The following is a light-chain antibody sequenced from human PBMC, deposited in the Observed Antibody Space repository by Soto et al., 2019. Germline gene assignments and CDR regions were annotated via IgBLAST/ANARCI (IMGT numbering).Light chain of an antibody. V-gene: IGKV4-1*01. CDR1: QSVLYSSNNKNY. CDR2: WAS. Sequence: DIVMTQSPDSLAVSLGERATINCKSSQSVLYSSNNKNYLAWYQQKPGQPPKLRIYWASTRESGVPDRFSGSGSGTDFTLTISSLQAEAVAVYYCQQYYSTLYTFGQGTKLEIK. CDR3: QQYYSTLYT. J-gene: IGKJ2*01.